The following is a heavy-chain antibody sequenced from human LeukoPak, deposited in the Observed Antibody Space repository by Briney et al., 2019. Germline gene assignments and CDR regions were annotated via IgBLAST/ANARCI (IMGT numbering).Heavy chain of an antibody. CDR3: ARMVTYY. Sequence: GGSLRLSCAASGFTFSSYAMHWVRQAPGKGLEWVAVISYDGSNKYYADSVKGRFTISRDNSKNTLYLQMNSLRAEDTAVYYCARMVTYYWGQGTLVTVSS. CDR2: ISYDGSNK. CDR1: GFTFSSYA. J-gene: IGHJ4*02. V-gene: IGHV3-30-3*01. D-gene: IGHD5-18*01.